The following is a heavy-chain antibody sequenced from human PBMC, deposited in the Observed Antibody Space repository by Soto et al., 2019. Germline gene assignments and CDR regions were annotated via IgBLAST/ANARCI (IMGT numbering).Heavy chain of an antibody. D-gene: IGHD1-26*01. CDR2: INAGNGNT. CDR3: VILALGKFDF. V-gene: IGHV1-3*01. Sequence: ASVKVSCTASGYTFTSYAMHWVRQAPGQRLEWMGWINAGNGNTKYSQKFQGRVTITRDTSASTAYMELSSLRSEDTALYYCVILALGKFDFWGQGNLVTVSS. CDR1: GYTFTSYA. J-gene: IGHJ4*02.